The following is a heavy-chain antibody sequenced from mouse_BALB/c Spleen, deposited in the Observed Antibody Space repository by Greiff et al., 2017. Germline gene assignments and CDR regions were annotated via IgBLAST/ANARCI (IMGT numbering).Heavy chain of an antibody. V-gene: IGHV3-2*02. CDR3: ARLETMFDY. CDR2: ISYSGST. CDR1: GYSITSDYA. Sequence: EVKLQESGPGLVKPSQSLSLTCTVTGYSITSDYAWNWIRQFPGNKLEWMGYISYSGSTSYNPSLKSRISITRDTSKNQFFLQLNSVTTEDTATYYCARLETMFDYWGQGTTLTVSS. J-gene: IGHJ2*01.